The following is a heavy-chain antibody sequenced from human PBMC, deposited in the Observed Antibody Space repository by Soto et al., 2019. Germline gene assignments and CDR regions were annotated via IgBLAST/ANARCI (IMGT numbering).Heavy chain of an antibody. Sequence: QVQVVQSGTEVKKPGASVKVSCRASGYTFTAYHMHWVRQAPGQGLGWLGIINPSLGRANYALKFQDRVAMTWDTSTSTVYMELTSMKSDDTAVYYCARAPYSYTSFFFDYWGQGTLVTVSS. V-gene: IGHV1-46*01. J-gene: IGHJ4*02. CDR1: GYTFTAYH. CDR3: ARAPYSYTSFFFDY. CDR2: INPSLGRA. D-gene: IGHD1-26*01.